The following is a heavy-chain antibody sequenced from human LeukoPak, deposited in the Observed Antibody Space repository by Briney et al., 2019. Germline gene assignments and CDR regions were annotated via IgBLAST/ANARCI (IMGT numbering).Heavy chain of an antibody. D-gene: IGHD4-17*01. V-gene: IGHV3-74*01. CDR1: GFTFSSYW. Sequence: GSLILSCAASGFTFSSYWMHWVRQAPGKGLVWVSRINSDGSSTSYADSVKGRFTISRDNAKNTLYLQMNSLRAEDTAVYYCARDPVTVDAFDIWGQGTMVTVSS. J-gene: IGHJ3*02. CDR3: ARDPVTVDAFDI. CDR2: INSDGSST.